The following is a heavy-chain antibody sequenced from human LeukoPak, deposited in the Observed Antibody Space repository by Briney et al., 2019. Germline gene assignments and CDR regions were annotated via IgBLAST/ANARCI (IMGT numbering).Heavy chain of an antibody. D-gene: IGHD4-17*01. Sequence: PGGSLRLSCAASGFTFSNAWMSWVRQAPGKGLEWVGRIKSKTDGGTTDYAAPVKGRFTISRDDSKNTLYLQMNSLRAEDTAVYYCARGKTGYGEIDYWGQGTLVTVSS. V-gene: IGHV3-15*05. CDR1: GFTFSNAW. CDR2: IKSKTDGGTT. CDR3: ARGKTGYGEIDY. J-gene: IGHJ4*02.